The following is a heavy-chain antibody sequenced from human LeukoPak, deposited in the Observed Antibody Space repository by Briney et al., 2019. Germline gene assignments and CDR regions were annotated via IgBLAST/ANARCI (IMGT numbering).Heavy chain of an antibody. CDR2: IIPIFGTA. J-gene: IGHJ4*02. Sequence: ASVKVSCKASGGTFSSYAISWVRQAPGQGLEWMGGIIPIFGTANYAQKFQGRVTITADESTSTAYMELSSLRSEDTAVYYCARSGLWGYYFDYWGQETLVTVSS. V-gene: IGHV1-69*13. CDR3: ARSGLWGYYFDY. D-gene: IGHD2-8*02. CDR1: GGTFSSYA.